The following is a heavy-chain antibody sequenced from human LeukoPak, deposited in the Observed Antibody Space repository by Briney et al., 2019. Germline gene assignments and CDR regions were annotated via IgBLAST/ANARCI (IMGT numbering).Heavy chain of an antibody. CDR3: AKDRIPDGKYSIDF. D-gene: IGHD5-24*01. Sequence: PGGSLRLSCAASGFTFSDYYMSWIRQAPGKGLEWVSVIVGNGGDIDYADSVKGRFTISRDNSKNTLYLQMNSLRAEDTAVYYCAKDRIPDGKYSIDFWGQGTLVTVSS. J-gene: IGHJ4*02. CDR1: GFTFSDYY. V-gene: IGHV3-23*01. CDR2: IVGNGGDI.